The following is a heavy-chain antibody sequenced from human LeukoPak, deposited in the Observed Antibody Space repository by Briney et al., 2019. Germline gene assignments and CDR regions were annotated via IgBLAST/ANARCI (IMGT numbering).Heavy chain of an antibody. J-gene: IGHJ3*02. D-gene: IGHD1-20*01. CDR2: INHSGST. Sequence: SEALSLTCAVYGGSFSGYYWSWIRQPPGKGPEWIGEINHSGSTNYNPSLKSRVTISVDTSKNQFSLKLSSVTAADTAVYYCASNWDAFDIWGQGTMVTVSS. CDR3: ASNWDAFDI. CDR1: GGSFSGYY. V-gene: IGHV4-34*01.